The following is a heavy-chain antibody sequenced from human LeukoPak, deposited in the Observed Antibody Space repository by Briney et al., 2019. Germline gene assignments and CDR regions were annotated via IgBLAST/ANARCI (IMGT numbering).Heavy chain of an antibody. CDR2: FDPEDGET. Sequence: ASVKVSCKVSGYTLTELSMHWVRQAPGKGLEWMGGFDPEDGETIYAQKFRGRVTMTEDTSTDTAYMELSSLKSEDTAVYYCATGERVPDAFDIWGQGTMVTVSS. CDR3: ATGERVPDAFDI. J-gene: IGHJ3*02. CDR1: GYTLTELS. D-gene: IGHD1-1*01. V-gene: IGHV1-24*01.